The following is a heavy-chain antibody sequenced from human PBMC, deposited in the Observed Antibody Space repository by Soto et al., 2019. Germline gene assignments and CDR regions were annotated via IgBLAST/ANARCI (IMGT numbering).Heavy chain of an antibody. J-gene: IGHJ4*02. CDR1: GFTFDDYA. CDR2: ISWNSGSI. Sequence: ESGGGLVQPGRSLRLSCAASGFTFDDYAMHWVRQAPGKDLEWVSGISWNSGSIGYADSVKGRFTISRDNAKNSLYLQMNSLRAEDTALDYCAKDRGLVLSFYFDYWGQGTLVTVSS. D-gene: IGHD6-19*01. V-gene: IGHV3-9*01. CDR3: AKDRGLVLSFYFDY.